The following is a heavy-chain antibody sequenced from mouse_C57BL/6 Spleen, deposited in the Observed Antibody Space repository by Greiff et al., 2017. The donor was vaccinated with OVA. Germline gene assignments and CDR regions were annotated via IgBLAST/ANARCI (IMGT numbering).Heavy chain of an antibody. CDR2: IDPSDSYT. D-gene: IGHD2-1*01. CDR3: AREGIDGKDGWYFDV. V-gene: IGHV1-69*01. J-gene: IGHJ1*03. CDR1: GYTFTSYW. Sequence: VQLQQPGAELVMPGASVKLSCKASGYTFTSYWMHWVKQRPGQGLEWIGEIDPSDSYTNYNQKFKGKSTLTVDKSSSTAYMQLSSLTSEDSAVYYCAREGIDGKDGWYFDVWGTGTTVTVSA.